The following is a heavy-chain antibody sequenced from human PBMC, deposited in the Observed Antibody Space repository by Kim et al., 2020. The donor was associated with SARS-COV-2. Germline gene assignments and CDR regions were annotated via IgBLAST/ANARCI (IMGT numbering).Heavy chain of an antibody. V-gene: IGHV1-69*01. D-gene: IGHD3-22*01. J-gene: IGHJ5*02. CDR3: ARQIRDSLHWFDP. Sequence: NYAHKFKDRVTITADESTSTGYMELSSLRSDDTADYYCARQIRDSLHWFDPWGQGTLVTVSS.